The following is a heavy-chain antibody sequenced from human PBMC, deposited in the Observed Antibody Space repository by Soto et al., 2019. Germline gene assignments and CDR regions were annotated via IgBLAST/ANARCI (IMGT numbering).Heavy chain of an antibody. CDR1: GGSISSGDYY. Sequence: SETLSLTCTVSGGSISSGDYYWSWIRQPPGKGLEWIGYIYYSGSTYYNPSLKSRVTISVDTSKNQFSLKLSSVTAADTAVYYCARVTDGRGSYGYRAQWFDPWGQGTLVTVSS. V-gene: IGHV4-30-4*01. CDR2: IYYSGST. D-gene: IGHD5-18*01. J-gene: IGHJ5*02. CDR3: ARVTDGRGSYGYRAQWFDP.